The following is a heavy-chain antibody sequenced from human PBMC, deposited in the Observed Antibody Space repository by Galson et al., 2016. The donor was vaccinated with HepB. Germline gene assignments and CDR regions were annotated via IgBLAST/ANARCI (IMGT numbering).Heavy chain of an antibody. Sequence: SLRLSCATSGFDFSSFSMNWVRQAPGKGLEWVSSICSSSGFIYYADSVQGRFTISRDNAKNSLYLQMDSLRAEDTAVYFCARQFRDFGDYLDFWGQGTLVTVSS. CDR2: ICSSSGFI. CDR3: ARQFRDFGDYLDF. J-gene: IGHJ4*02. D-gene: IGHD4-17*01. CDR1: GFDFSSFS. V-gene: IGHV3-21*01.